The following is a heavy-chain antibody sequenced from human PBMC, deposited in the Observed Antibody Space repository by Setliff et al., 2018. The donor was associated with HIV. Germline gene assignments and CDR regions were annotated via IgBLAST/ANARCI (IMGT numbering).Heavy chain of an antibody. CDR3: ARGGAGQYFGY. CDR1: GYDFSNYW. D-gene: IGHD6-19*01. J-gene: IGHJ4*02. V-gene: IGHV5-51*01. Sequence: PGESLKISCKASGYDFSNYWSGQWIAWARQMPGKGLEWMGIIYPSDSDTRYSPSFQGQVSFSVDKSITTAYLQWSSLKASDTAMYYCARGGAGQYFGYWGQGTLVTVSS. CDR2: IYPSDSDT.